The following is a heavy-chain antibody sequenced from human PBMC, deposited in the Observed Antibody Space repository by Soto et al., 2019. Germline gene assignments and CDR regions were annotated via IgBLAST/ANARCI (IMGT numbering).Heavy chain of an antibody. V-gene: IGHV3-23*01. CDR2: ISGSGGSR. J-gene: IGHJ4*02. CDR1: GFTFSSYA. D-gene: IGHD2-15*01. CDR3: AKDIRQAGSCLDY. Sequence: EVQLLESGGGLVQPGGSLRLSCAASGFTFSSYAMSWVRQVPGKGLEWVSTISGSGGSRYYADSVEGRFTISRDNSKNKLYLQMNSLRAEDTAAYYCAKDIRQAGSCLDYWGQGTLVTVSS.